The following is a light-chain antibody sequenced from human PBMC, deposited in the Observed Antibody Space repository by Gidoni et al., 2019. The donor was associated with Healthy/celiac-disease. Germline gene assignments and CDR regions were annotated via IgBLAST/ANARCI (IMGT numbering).Light chain of an antibody. J-gene: IGLJ2*01. Sequence: QTVVTQEPSLTVSPGGTVTLTCASSTGAVTSGYYPNWFQQKPGQAPRALIYSTSNKHPWTPARFSGSLLGGKAALTLSGVQPEDEAEYYCLLYYGGAQSAVFGGGTKLTVL. CDR2: STS. CDR1: TGAVTSGYY. CDR3: LLYYGGAQSAV. V-gene: IGLV7-43*01.